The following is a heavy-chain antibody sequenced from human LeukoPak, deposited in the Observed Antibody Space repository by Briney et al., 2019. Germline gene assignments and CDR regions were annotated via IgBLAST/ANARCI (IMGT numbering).Heavy chain of an antibody. CDR1: GFTFSSYR. CDR2: ISSSSSYI. J-gene: IGHJ4*02. CDR3: ARDAGIAAAASDY. V-gene: IGHV3-21*01. Sequence: GGSLRLSCAASGFTFSSYRMNWVRQAPGKGLEWVSSISSSSSYIYYADSVKGRFTISRDNAKNSLYLQMNSLRAEDTAVYYCARDAGIAAAASDYWGQGTLVTVSS. D-gene: IGHD6-13*01.